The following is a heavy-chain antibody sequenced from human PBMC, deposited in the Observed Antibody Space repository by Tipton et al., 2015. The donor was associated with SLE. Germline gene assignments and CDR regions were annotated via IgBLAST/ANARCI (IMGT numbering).Heavy chain of an antibody. V-gene: IGHV4-61*09. J-gene: IGHJ4*02. D-gene: IGHD3-9*01. CDR3: AREGAYYVVLTGVFDY. CDR2: VYTSGST. Sequence: LSLTCTVSGGSFSSDNFYWSWIRQPAGKGLEWIGHVYTSGSTNYNPSLKSRVTISLDTSKMQFSLKLSSVTAADTAVYYCAREGAYYVVLTGVFDYWGQGKLVTVSS. CDR1: GGSFSSDNFY.